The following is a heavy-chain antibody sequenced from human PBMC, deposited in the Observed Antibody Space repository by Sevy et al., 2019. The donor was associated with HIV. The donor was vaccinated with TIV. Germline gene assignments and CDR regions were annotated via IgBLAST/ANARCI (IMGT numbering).Heavy chain of an antibody. V-gene: IGHV3-30*18. J-gene: IGHJ4*02. CDR3: AKGRLLLWFGELVSDFDY. CDR2: ISYDGSNK. Sequence: GGSLRLSCAASGFTFSSYGMHWVRQAPGKGLERVAVISYDGSNKYYADSVKGRFTISRDNSKNTLYLQMNSLRAEDTDVHYCAKGRLLLWFGELVSDFDYWGQGTLVPVSS. CDR1: GFTFSSYG. D-gene: IGHD3-10*01.